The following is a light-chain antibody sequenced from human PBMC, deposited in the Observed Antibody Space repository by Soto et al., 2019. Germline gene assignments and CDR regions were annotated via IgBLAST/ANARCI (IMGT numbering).Light chain of an antibody. CDR2: ETE. Sequence: QSVLTQPPSVSAAPGQTVTLSCSGGSSNIGNSHVSWYQHLPGTAPQLLIYETEQRPSDIPDRFSASKSGTSATLAISGLQTGDEADYYCGTWDSSLSVGVLGGGTKVTAL. CDR1: SSNIGNSH. V-gene: IGLV1-51*02. J-gene: IGLJ2*01. CDR3: GTWDSSLSVGV.